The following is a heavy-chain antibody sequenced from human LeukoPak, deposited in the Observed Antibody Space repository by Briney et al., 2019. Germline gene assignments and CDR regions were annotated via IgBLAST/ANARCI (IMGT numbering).Heavy chain of an antibody. D-gene: IGHD2-15*01. V-gene: IGHV1-2*02. CDR1: RYTFTGYY. CDR2: INPNSGDT. J-gene: IGHJ4*02. CDR3: ARVYSIRSFDY. Sequence: ASVTVSCQASRYTFTGYYMHWVRQAPGQGLEWMGWINPNSGDTNYAQKFQGRVTMTRDTSINTAYMELTRLTSDDTAVYYCARVYSIRSFDYWGQGTLVTVSS.